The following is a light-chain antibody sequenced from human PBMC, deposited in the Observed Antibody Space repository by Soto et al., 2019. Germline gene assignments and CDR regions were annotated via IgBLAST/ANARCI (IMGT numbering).Light chain of an antibody. Sequence: DIQLTQSPSFLSASVGDRVTITCRASQDISDYLAWYQQRPGKAPKLLIYAASTLQSGVPSRFSGSGSGTEFTLTISSLQPEDFATYSCQLNSYPLTFGGGTKVEIK. J-gene: IGKJ4*01. CDR3: QLNSYPLT. CDR2: AAS. CDR1: QDISDY. V-gene: IGKV1-9*01.